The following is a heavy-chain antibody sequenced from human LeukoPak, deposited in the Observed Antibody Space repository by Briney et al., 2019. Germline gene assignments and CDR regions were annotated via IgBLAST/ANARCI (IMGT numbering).Heavy chain of an antibody. CDR3: AKGDFRGYYGRDQFDF. V-gene: IGHV3-30*02. CDR2: IRFDGGNE. D-gene: IGHD4-17*01. Sequence: GGSLRLSCAASGFTVNKYGMHWVRQAPGKGLEWVSFIRFDGGNEYYAESVKGRFTVSRDNSKNTLYLQMNRPRAEDSALYYCAKGDFRGYYGRDQFDFWGQGTLVTVSS. J-gene: IGHJ4*02. CDR1: GFTVNKYG.